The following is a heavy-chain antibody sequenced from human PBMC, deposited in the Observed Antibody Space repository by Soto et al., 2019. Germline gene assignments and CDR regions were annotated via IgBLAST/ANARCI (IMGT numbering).Heavy chain of an antibody. CDR3: ARGGGEGYSSSWNYYYYYGMDV. V-gene: IGHV1-69*06. D-gene: IGHD6-13*01. J-gene: IGHJ6*02. Sequence: QVQLVQSGAEVKKPGSSVKVSCKASGGTFSSYAISWVRQVPGQGLEWMGGIIPIFGTANYAQKFQGGVTITADKSTSTAYMELSSLRSEDTAVYYCARGGGEGYSSSWNYYYYYGMDVWGQGTTVTVSS. CDR1: GGTFSSYA. CDR2: IIPIFGTA.